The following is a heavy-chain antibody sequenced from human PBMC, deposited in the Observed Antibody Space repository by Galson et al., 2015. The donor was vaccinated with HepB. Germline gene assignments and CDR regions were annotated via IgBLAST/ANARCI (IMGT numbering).Heavy chain of an antibody. Sequence: SLRLSCAASGFTFSNAWMNWIRQAPGKGLEWVGRIKSKTDGGTTDYAAPVKGRFTISRDDSKNTLYLQMNSLKTEDTAVYYCTTGDYVWGSLDYWGQGTLVTVSS. V-gene: IGHV3-15*07. CDR1: GFTFSNAW. CDR3: TTGDYVWGSLDY. D-gene: IGHD3-16*01. CDR2: IKSKTDGGTT. J-gene: IGHJ4*02.